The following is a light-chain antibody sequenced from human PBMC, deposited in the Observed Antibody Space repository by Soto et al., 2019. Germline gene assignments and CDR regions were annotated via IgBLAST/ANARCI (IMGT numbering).Light chain of an antibody. Sequence: EIVMTQSPATLSVSPGERATLSRRASQSVAGNLAWYQQRPGQAPRLLIYGASTRATGIPARFSGGGSGTEFTLTISSLQSEDFAVYYCQQYNNWPPFTLGPGTRVDIK. CDR3: QQYNNWPPFT. CDR2: GAS. CDR1: QSVAGN. V-gene: IGKV3-15*01. J-gene: IGKJ3*01.